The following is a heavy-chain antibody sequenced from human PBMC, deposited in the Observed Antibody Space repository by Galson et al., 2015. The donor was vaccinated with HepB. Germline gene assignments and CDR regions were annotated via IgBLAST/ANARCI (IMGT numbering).Heavy chain of an antibody. D-gene: IGHD3-10*01. CDR2: INPSGGST. V-gene: IGHV1-46*01. CDR3: ARSYGSGSYYSGTNWFDP. Sequence: SVKVSCKASGYSFTSYYMHWVRQAPGQGLEWMGIINPSGGSTSYAQKFQGRVTMTRDTSTSTVYMELSSLRSEDTAVYYCARSYGSGSYYSGTNWFDPWGQGTLVTVSS. J-gene: IGHJ5*02. CDR1: GYSFTSYY.